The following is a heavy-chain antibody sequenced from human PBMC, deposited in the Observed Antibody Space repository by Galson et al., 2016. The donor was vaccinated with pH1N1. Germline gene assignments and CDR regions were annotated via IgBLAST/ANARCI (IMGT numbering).Heavy chain of an antibody. CDR3: ARPPYYSGSFYKY. J-gene: IGHJ4*02. V-gene: IGHV1-2*02. D-gene: IGHD1-26*01. Sequence: SVKVSCKASGYSFIDYYIHWVRQAPGQGLEWMGWINPNTGTTNYAQGFQGRVTMTRDTSISTAYMELSGLRSDDTAVYYRARPPYYSGSFYKYWGQGTLVTVSS. CDR1: GYSFIDYY. CDR2: INPNTGTT.